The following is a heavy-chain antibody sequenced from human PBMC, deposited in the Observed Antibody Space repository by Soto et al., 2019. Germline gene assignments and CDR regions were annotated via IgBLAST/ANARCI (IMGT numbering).Heavy chain of an antibody. Sequence: SETLSLTCTVSGVSFKTGDFYWNWIRHRPGKGLEWIGYIYDSGATHYHPSLQSRVSISIDTSKNQVSLQLDSVTAADTAVYYCARSSSGFFQGFDPWGQGILVTVSS. J-gene: IGHJ5*02. CDR2: IYDSGAT. V-gene: IGHV4-31*03. D-gene: IGHD3-10*01. CDR1: GVSFKTGDFY. CDR3: ARSSSGFFQGFDP.